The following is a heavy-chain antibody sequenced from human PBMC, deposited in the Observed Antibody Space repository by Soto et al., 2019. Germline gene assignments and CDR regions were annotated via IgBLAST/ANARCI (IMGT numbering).Heavy chain of an antibody. CDR3: ARSYYYDSSGYYVPYFDY. J-gene: IGHJ4*02. CDR2: IYYSGST. Sequence: PSETLSLTCTVSGGSISSSSYYWGWIRQPPGKGLEWIGSIYYSGSTYYNPSLKSRVTISVDTSKNQFSLKLSSVTAADTAVYYCARSYYYDSSGYYVPYFDYWGQGTLVTVS. D-gene: IGHD3-22*01. CDR1: GGSISSSSYY. V-gene: IGHV4-39*01.